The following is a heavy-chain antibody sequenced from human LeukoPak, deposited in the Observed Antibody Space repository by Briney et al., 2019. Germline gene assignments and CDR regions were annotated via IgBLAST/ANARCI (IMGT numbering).Heavy chain of an antibody. D-gene: IGHD6-13*01. CDR2: IRGSGGST. CDR3: AKEALYSAAPSWFDP. Sequence: PGGSLRLSSAPSGFTFTSYAMRWVPQAPRKGLEWVSGIRGSGGSTYYADSVKGRFTISRDNARNTVSLQMNSLRAEDTAVYYCAKEALYSAAPSWFDPWGQGTLVTVSS. V-gene: IGHV3-23*01. CDR1: GFTFTSYA. J-gene: IGHJ5*02.